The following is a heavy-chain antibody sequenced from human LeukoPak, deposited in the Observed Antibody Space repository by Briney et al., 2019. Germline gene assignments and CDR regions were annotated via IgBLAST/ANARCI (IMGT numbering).Heavy chain of an antibody. CDR1: GGSISSYS. CDR3: ARGSGWYYY. CDR2: IYYSGST. D-gene: IGHD6-19*01. V-gene: IGHV4-59*01. Sequence: SETLSLTCTVSGGSISSYSWTWIGNPQGKGLEWIGYIYYSGSTNYNPSLKSRVTISVDTSKNQVSLKLNSVTAADTAVYYCARGSGWYYYWGQGTLVTVSS. J-gene: IGHJ4*02.